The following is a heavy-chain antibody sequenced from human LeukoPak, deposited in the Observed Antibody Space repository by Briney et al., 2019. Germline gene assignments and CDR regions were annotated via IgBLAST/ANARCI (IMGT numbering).Heavy chain of an antibody. J-gene: IGHJ5*02. D-gene: IGHD2-15*01. Sequence: GASVKVSCKASGYTFTSYGISWVRQAPGQGLEWMGWISAYNGNTNYAQKLQGRVTMTTDTSTSTAYMELRSLRSDDTAVYYCARDHCSGGSYYFSWFDPWGQGTLVTVSS. CDR3: ARDHCSGGSYYFSWFDP. CDR2: ISAYNGNT. CDR1: GYTFTSYG. V-gene: IGHV1-18*01.